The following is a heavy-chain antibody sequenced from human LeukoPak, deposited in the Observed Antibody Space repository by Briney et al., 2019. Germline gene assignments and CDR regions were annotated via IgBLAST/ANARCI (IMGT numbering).Heavy chain of an antibody. J-gene: IGHJ5*02. D-gene: IGHD2-2*01. CDR3: ARERRRGYQLLENNWFDP. CDR1: GYTFTGYY. V-gene: IGHV1-2*02. CDR2: INPNSGGT. Sequence: ASVKVSCKASGYTFTGYYVHWVRQAPGQGLEWMGWINPNSGGTNYAQKFQGRVTMTRDTSISTAYMELSRLRSDDTAVYYCARERRRGYQLLENNWFDPWGQGTLVTVSS.